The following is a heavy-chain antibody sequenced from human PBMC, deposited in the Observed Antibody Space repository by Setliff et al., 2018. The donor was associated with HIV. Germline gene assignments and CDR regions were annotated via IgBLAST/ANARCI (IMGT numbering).Heavy chain of an antibody. CDR2: ISGRSSDP. D-gene: IGHD6-19*01. CDR1: GFTFSDYY. Sequence: PGGSLRLSCAASGFTFSDYYMGWIRQAPGKGLEWVSYISGRSSDPNYADSVKGRFTIPRDNAKNSVYLQMNSLRAEDTAMYYCVRPVREPVDWGRGTLVTVSS. J-gene: IGHJ4*02. CDR3: VRPVREPVD. V-gene: IGHV3-11*03.